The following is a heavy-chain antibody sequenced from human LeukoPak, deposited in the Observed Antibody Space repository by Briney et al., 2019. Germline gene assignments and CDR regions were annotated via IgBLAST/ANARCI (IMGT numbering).Heavy chain of an antibody. CDR1: GGSISSYY. Sequence: SETLSLTCTVSGGSISSYYWSWIRQPPGKGLEWIGYIYYSGSTNYNPSLKSRVTISVDTSKNQFSLKLCSVTAADTAVYYCAREGMAIDYWGQGTLVTVSS. CDR2: IYYSGST. J-gene: IGHJ4*02. V-gene: IGHV4-59*01. D-gene: IGHD5-24*01. CDR3: AREGMAIDY.